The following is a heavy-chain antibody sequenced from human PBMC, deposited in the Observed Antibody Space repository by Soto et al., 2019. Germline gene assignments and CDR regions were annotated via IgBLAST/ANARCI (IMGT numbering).Heavy chain of an antibody. V-gene: IGHV4-30-4*01. Sequence: QVQLQESGPGLVKPSQTLSLTCTVSGGSISSGDYSWSWIRQPPGKGLEWIGYIYYSKNTYYNRYQKRRVTVALVTSNNQFSLKLSAATASATAVYDCARVDGCIRTSCYVRVVSSVDPWGQGTLVTVSS. CDR3: ARVDGCIRTSCYVRVVSSVDP. J-gene: IGHJ5*02. D-gene: IGHD2-2*01. CDR2: IYYSKNT. CDR1: GGSISSGDYS.